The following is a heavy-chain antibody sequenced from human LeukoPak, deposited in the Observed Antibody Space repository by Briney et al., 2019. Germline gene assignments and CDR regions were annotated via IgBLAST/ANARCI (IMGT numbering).Heavy chain of an antibody. CDR3: ARSTVVTPPDY. V-gene: IGHV4-59*01. Sequence: SETLSLTCTVSGGSISSYYWSWIRQPPGKGLEWIGYIYYSGSTNYNPSLKSRVTISVDTSKNQFSLKLSSVTAADTAVYYCARSTVVTPPDYWGQGTLVTASS. CDR2: IYYSGST. CDR1: GGSISSYY. D-gene: IGHD4-23*01. J-gene: IGHJ4*02.